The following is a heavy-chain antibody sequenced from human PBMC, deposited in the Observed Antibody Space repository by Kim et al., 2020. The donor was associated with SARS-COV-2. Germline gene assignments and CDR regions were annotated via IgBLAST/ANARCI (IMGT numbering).Heavy chain of an antibody. Sequence: GGSLRLSCAASGFTFSSYAMSWVRQAPGKGLEWVSAISGSGGSTYYADSVKGRFTISRDNSKNTLYLQMNSLRAEDTAVYYCAKDLLPSSGWELELGYFDYWGQGTLVTVSS. CDR1: GFTFSSYA. CDR3: AKDLLPSSGWELELGYFDY. V-gene: IGHV3-23*01. CDR2: ISGSGGST. J-gene: IGHJ4*02. D-gene: IGHD6-19*01.